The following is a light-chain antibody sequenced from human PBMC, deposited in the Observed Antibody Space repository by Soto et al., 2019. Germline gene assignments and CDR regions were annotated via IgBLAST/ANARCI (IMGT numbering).Light chain of an antibody. Sequence: AIQLTQSPSSLSASVGGRVIITFRASQGIHTALAWYQQKPGNAPMLLIYDASTVEAGVPSRFSGSGSGTDFTLTISSLQPEDFATYYCQQFSNYPHVFGQGTRLQIK. V-gene: IGKV1D-13*01. CDR2: DAS. CDR3: QQFSNYPHV. CDR1: QGIHTA. J-gene: IGKJ5*01.